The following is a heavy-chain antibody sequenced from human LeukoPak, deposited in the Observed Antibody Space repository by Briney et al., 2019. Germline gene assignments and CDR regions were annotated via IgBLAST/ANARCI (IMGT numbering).Heavy chain of an antibody. D-gene: IGHD3-10*01. J-gene: IGHJ4*02. CDR2: ISNSGYTI. Sequence: GGSLRLSCAASGFSFRSYEVNWVRQVPGKGLEWVSYISNSGYTIGYAGSVRGRFTISRDNANSSLYLQMSSLRAEDTAVYYCARGITTIRGVIAIDFWGQGTLVTVSS. CDR3: ARGITTIRGVIAIDF. CDR1: GFSFRSYE. V-gene: IGHV3-48*03.